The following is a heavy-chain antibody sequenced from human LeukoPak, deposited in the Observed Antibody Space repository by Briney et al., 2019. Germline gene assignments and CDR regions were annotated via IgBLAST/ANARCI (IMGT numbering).Heavy chain of an antibody. J-gene: IGHJ4*02. V-gene: IGHV3-21*01. CDR2: ISRSSGYV. CDR1: GFTLSSCS. D-gene: IGHD6-13*01. CDR3: ARFPEGSSTWSIDF. Sequence: GGSLRLSCAASGFTLSSCSMNWLRQAPGKGLEWVSAISRSSGYVFYADSMKGRFTVSRDNSKNSLYLQMNTLRAEDTAVYYCARFPEGSSTWSIDFWGQGTLVTVSS.